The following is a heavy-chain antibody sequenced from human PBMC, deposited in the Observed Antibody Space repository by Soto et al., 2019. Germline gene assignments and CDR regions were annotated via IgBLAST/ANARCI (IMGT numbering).Heavy chain of an antibody. Sequence: QLQLQESGPGLVKPSETLSLTCTVSGGSISSSSYYWGWIRQPPGKGLEWIGSIYYSGSTYYNPSLKSRVTISIDTSKNLFSLKLSSVTASDTAVYYCARHLIPMFWSDETGNWFDPWGQGTLVTVSS. CDR2: IYYSGST. CDR3: ARHLIPMFWSDETGNWFDP. J-gene: IGHJ5*02. CDR1: GGSISSSSYY. D-gene: IGHD3-3*01. V-gene: IGHV4-39*01.